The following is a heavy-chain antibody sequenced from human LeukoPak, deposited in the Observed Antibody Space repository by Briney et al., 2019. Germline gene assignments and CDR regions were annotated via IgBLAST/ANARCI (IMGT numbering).Heavy chain of an antibody. CDR1: GGSFSGYY. CDR3: ARALYCSSTSCYIGGMDV. CDR2: INHSGST. J-gene: IGHJ6*04. D-gene: IGHD2-2*02. V-gene: IGHV4-34*01. Sequence: SETLSLTCAVYGGSFSGYYWSWIRQPPGKGLEWIGEINHSGSTNYNPSLKSRVTISVDTSKNQFSLKLSSVTAADTAVYYCARALYCSSTSCYIGGMDVWGKGTTVTVSS.